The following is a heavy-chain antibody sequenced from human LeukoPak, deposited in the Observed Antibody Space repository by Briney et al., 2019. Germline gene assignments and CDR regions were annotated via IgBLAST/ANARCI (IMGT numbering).Heavy chain of an antibody. CDR2: IYYSGTT. J-gene: IGHJ5*02. V-gene: IGHV4-59*08. CDR1: GGSISSYY. D-gene: IGHD6-13*01. CDR3: ARGQQLVIGNWFHP. Sequence: AETLSPTCTVSGGSISSYYWSWIRQPPGKGLEWIGYIYYSGTTNYNPSLKSRVTISVDTSKNQFSLKLSSVTAADTAVYYCARGQQLVIGNWFHPWGQGTLATVSS.